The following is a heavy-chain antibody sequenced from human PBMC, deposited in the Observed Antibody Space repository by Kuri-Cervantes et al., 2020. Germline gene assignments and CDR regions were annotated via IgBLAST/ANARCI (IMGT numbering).Heavy chain of an antibody. CDR3: AGSRDSSDIVGAFDI. V-gene: IGHV4-4*02. J-gene: IGHJ3*02. CDR2: IYHSGST. D-gene: IGHD6-19*01. CDR1: GFTFSTYW. Sequence: GSLRLSCAASGFTFSTYWMSWVRQAPGKGLEWIGEIYHSGSTNYNPSLKSRVTISVDKSKNQFSLKLSSVTAADTAVYYCAGSRDSSDIVGAFDIWGQGTMVTVSS.